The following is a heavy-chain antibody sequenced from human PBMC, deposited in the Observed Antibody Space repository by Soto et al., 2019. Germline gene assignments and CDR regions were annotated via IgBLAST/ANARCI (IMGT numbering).Heavy chain of an antibody. Sequence: QVQLQESGPGLVKPSETLSLTCTVSGGSISSYYWSWIRQPAGKGLEWIGRIYTSGSTNYNPSLKSRVTMSIDTSKNQFSLELSSVTAADTAVNFCARDIREFNWNYGWFDPWGQGTLVTVSS. J-gene: IGHJ5*02. CDR1: GGSISSYY. CDR2: IYTSGST. CDR3: ARDIREFNWNYGWFDP. V-gene: IGHV4-4*07. D-gene: IGHD1-7*01.